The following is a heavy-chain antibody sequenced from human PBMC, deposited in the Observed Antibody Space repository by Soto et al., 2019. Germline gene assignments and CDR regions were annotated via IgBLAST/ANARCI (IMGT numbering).Heavy chain of an antibody. CDR1: GGSFSGYY. CDR2: INHSGST. V-gene: IGHV4-34*01. Sequence: SETLSLTCAVYGGSFSGYYWSWIRQPPGKGLEWIGEINHSGSTNYNPSLKSRVTISVDTSKNQFSLKLSSVTAADTAVYYCARVAEVTPNDAFDIWGQGTMVTVSS. J-gene: IGHJ3*02. CDR3: ARVAEVTPNDAFDI. D-gene: IGHD4-4*01.